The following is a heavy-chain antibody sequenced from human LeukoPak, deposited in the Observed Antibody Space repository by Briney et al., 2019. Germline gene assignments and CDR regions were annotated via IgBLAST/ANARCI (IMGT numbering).Heavy chain of an antibody. D-gene: IGHD6-13*01. CDR1: GFTFNSYA. Sequence: GGSLRLSCAASGFTFNSYAMHWVRQAPGKGLEWVAVISYDGSNKYYADSVKGRFTISRDNSKNTLYLQMNSLRAEDTAVYYCAREEQQLVQGGFDYWGQGTLVTVSS. J-gene: IGHJ4*02. V-gene: IGHV3-30*04. CDR2: ISYDGSNK. CDR3: AREEQQLVQGGFDY.